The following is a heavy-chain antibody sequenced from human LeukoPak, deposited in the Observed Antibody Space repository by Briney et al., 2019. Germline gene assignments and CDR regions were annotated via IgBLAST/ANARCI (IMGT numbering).Heavy chain of an antibody. CDR3: AGGYSSGWYYY. Sequence: SESMSLTCTVSGGSISSYYWSWIRQPPGKGLEWIGYIYYSGSTNYSPSLKSRVTISVDTSKIQFSLKLSSVTAADTAVYYCAGGYSSGWYYYWGQGTLVTVSS. CDR1: GGSISSYY. D-gene: IGHD6-19*01. V-gene: IGHV4-59*01. J-gene: IGHJ4*02. CDR2: IYYSGST.